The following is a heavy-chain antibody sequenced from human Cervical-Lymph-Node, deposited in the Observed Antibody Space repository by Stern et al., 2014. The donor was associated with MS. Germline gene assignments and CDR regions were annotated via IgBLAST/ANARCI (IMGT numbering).Heavy chain of an antibody. CDR1: GFTFSVYW. D-gene: IGHD3-10*01. Sequence: EVQLEESGGGLVQPGESLTLSCAASGFTFSVYWMSWVRQAPRKGLEWVANIRDDGSDKYYVDSVKSRFTISRDNAKNSLYLQMNSLRGEDTAVYFCGRFTRGSPSDYWGQGTQVTVSP. J-gene: IGHJ4*02. CDR2: IRDDGSDK. CDR3: GRFTRGSPSDY. V-gene: IGHV3-7*01.